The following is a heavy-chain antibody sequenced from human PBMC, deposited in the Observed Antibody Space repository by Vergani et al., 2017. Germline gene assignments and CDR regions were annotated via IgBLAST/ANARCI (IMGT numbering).Heavy chain of an antibody. CDR1: GFTFSSYG. Sequence: VQLLESGGGLVQPGGSLRLSCAASGFTFSSYGMHWVRQAPGQGLEWVAIIWYDGSNKYYADTVKGGFTISRDNSKNTLYMTMNSLRAEDTAVYYCAKDFYYGSDELGYFDYWGQGTLVTVSS. CDR3: AKDFYYGSDELGYFDY. J-gene: IGHJ4*02. D-gene: IGHD3-10*01. CDR2: IWYDGSNK. V-gene: IGHV3-33*06.